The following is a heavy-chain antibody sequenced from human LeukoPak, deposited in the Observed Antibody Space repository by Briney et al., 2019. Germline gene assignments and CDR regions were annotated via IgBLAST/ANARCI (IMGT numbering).Heavy chain of an antibody. CDR1: GFTFSSYW. D-gene: IGHD2-21*02. J-gene: IGHJ6*02. V-gene: IGHV3-74*01. CDR2: INSDGSST. Sequence: GGSLRLSCAASGFTFSSYWMHWVRQAPGKGLVWVSRINSDGSSTSYADSVKGRFTISRDNAKNTLYLQMNSLRAEDTAVYYCAGVTDCGGDCGYYYYGMDVWGQGTTVTVSS. CDR3: AGVTDCGGDCGYYYYGMDV.